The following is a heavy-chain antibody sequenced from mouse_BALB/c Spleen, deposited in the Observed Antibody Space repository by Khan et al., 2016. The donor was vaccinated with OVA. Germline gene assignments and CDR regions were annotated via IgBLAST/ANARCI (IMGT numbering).Heavy chain of an antibody. V-gene: IGHV1-7*01. CDR1: GYTFTSYW. CDR3: ARDRIDY. J-gene: IGHJ2*01. Sequence: QQSGAELAKPGASVKMSCTASGYTFTSYWMHWIKQRPGQGLEWIGYINPTSGYTDYNQKFKDKATLTADKSSSTAYMQLSSLISDDSAVYYCARDRIDYWGQGTALTVSS. CDR2: INPTSGYT.